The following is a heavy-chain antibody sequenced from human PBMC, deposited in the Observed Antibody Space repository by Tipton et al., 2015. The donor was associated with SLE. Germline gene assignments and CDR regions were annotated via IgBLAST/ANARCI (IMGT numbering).Heavy chain of an antibody. J-gene: IGHJ3*02. CDR1: GFTVSSNY. V-gene: IGHV3-53*04. D-gene: IGHD6-19*01. Sequence: SLRLSCAASGFTVSSNYMSWVRQAPGKGLEWVSVIYSGGSTYYADSVKGRFTISSHNSKNTLYLQMNSLRAEDTSVYYCARASSGWYLDIWGQGTMVTVSS. CDR3: ARASSGWYLDI. CDR2: IYSGGST.